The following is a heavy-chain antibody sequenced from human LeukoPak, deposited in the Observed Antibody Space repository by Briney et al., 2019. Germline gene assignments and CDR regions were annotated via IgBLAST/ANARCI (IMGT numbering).Heavy chain of an antibody. J-gene: IGHJ4*02. D-gene: IGHD3-10*01. CDR3: AKDPYGSGSYWGARNDY. Sequence: PGGSLRLSCAASGFTFSSYAMSWVRQAPGKGLEWVSAISISGTNTYYADSVKGRFTISRGNSRNTLYLQMNSLRAEDTAVYYCAKDPYGSGSYWGARNDYWGQGTLVTVSS. CDR1: GFTFSSYA. CDR2: ISISGTNT. V-gene: IGHV3-23*01.